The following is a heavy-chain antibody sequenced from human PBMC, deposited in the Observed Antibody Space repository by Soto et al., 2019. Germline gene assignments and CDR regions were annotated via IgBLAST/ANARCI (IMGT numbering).Heavy chain of an antibody. CDR2: VSGNDGST. CDR1: GYIFSNFG. J-gene: IGHJ4*02. D-gene: IGHD4-17*01. CDR3: ARDFGDYRLHY. V-gene: IGHV1-18*01. Sequence: VQLVQSGGEVKKPGASVKVSCQTSGYIFSNFGVSWVRQAPEQGLEWLGWVSGNDGSTRYAPNIQGRVTMTTDSATSTAYMELRGLTSDDTATYYCARDFGDYRLHYWGQGTLVSVSS.